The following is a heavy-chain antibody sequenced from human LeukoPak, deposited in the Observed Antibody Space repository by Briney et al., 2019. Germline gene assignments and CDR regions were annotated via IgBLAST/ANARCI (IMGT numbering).Heavy chain of an antibody. CDR3: AKISVTVRLIDAFDI. Sequence: PGGSLRLSCAASGFTFSSYGMHWVRQAPGKGLEWVAVISDDGSNEYYADSVKGRSTISRDNSKNTLYLQMNSLRTEDTAVYYCAKISVTVRLIDAFDIWGQGTMVTVSS. J-gene: IGHJ3*02. CDR2: ISDDGSNE. D-gene: IGHD2-21*02. CDR1: GFTFSSYG. V-gene: IGHV3-30*18.